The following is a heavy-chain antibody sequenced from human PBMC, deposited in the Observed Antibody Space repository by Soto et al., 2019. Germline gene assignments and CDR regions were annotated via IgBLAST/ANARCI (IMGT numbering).Heavy chain of an antibody. D-gene: IGHD4-17*01. V-gene: IGHV3-23*01. J-gene: IGHJ4*02. CDR3: AKDRGVLTDYGGPTVL. Sequence: PGGSLRLSCAASGFTFSSYAMSWVRQAPGKGLEWVSAISGSGGSTYYADSVKGRFTISRDNSKNTLYLQMNSLRAEDTAVYYCAKDRGVLTDYGGPTVLRGQGTLVTVSS. CDR1: GFTFSSYA. CDR2: ISGSGGST.